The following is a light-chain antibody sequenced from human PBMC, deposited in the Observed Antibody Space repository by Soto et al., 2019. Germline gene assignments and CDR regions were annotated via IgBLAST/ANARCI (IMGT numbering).Light chain of an antibody. V-gene: IGKV1-5*03. Sequence: IRLTQSPSALSASMGDRVTITCRASQSVQTWLAWFQQKPGKAPKLLIYKATTLETGVPSRFSGSGSETEFTLTISDLQPDDLGTYYCQQYNNYFTFAQGTKVDIK. CDR1: QSVQTW. CDR2: KAT. CDR3: QQYNNYFT. J-gene: IGKJ1*01.